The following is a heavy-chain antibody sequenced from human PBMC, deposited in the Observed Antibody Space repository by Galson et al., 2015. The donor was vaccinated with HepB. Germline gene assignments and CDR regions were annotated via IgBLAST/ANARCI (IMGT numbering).Heavy chain of an antibody. D-gene: IGHD6-19*01. CDR1: GFTFTSHW. J-gene: IGHJ4*02. V-gene: IGHV3-7*04. Sequence: SLRLSCAASGFTFTSHWMTWVRQAPGKGLEWVANIKQDGSEKYYVDSVEGRFTISRDNAKNSLYLQMNSLRAEDTAVYYCARGPHIAVTGKKRLDFWGQGTLVTVSS. CDR2: IKQDGSEK. CDR3: ARGPHIAVTGKKRLDF.